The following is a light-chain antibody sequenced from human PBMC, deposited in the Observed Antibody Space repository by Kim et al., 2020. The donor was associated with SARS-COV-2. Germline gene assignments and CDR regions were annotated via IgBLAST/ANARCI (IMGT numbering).Light chain of an antibody. CDR3: QALDSSTAV. Sequence: LSPGHTASITCFGDKLGDTYACWYQQRPGLSPVLVIYQDSNRPSGIPGRFSGSNSGNTATLTISGTQAMAEADYYCQALDSSTAVFGVGTQLTVL. J-gene: IGLJ3*02. V-gene: IGLV3-1*01. CDR2: QDS. CDR1: KLGDTY.